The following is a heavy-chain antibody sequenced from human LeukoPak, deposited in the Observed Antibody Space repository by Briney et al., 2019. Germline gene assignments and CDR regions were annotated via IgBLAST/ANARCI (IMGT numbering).Heavy chain of an antibody. CDR2: ISSSSGFI. Sequence: PGGSLRLSCAASGFTFSGYWMNWVRQAPGRGLEWVSSISSSSGFIAYADSVKGRFTISRDNAKNSLYLQMNSLRAEDTAVYYCARLDGDYRYYYYGMDVWGQGTTVTVSS. CDR3: ARLDGDYRYYYYGMDV. J-gene: IGHJ6*02. V-gene: IGHV3-21*01. D-gene: IGHD4-17*01. CDR1: GFTFSGYW.